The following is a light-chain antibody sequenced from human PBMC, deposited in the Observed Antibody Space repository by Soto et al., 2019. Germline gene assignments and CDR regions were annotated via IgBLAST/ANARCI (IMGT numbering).Light chain of an antibody. CDR1: SNDVGSYNL. J-gene: IGLJ1*01. Sequence: QSALTQPASVSGSPGQSITISCTGNSNDVGSYNLVSWYQQHPGKSSKLMIYEVSKRLSGVSNRFSGSKSGNTASLTISWLQAEDEADYYCCSYAGSSTYYGFGTGTKVTVL. CDR3: CSYAGSSTYYG. CDR2: EVS. V-gene: IGLV2-23*02.